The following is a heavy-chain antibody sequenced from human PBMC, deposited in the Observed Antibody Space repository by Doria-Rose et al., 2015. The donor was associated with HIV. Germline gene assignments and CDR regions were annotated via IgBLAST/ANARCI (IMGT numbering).Heavy chain of an antibody. CDR3: ARIKSSRWYHKYYFDF. J-gene: IGHJ4*02. V-gene: IGHV2-26*01. Sequence: QITLEESGPVLVKPTETLTLTCTVSGVSLSSPGMGVSWIRQPPGKALEWLANIFSDDERSYKTSLKSRLTISRVSSKSQVVLTMTDVDPVDTATYYCARIKSSRWYHKYYFDFWGQGPLVIVSA. CDR1: GVSLSSPGMG. CDR2: IFSDDER. D-gene: IGHD6-13*01.